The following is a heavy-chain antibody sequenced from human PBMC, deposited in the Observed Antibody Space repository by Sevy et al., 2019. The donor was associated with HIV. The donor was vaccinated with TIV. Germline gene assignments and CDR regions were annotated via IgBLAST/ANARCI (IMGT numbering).Heavy chain of an antibody. V-gene: IGHV4-59*01. J-gene: IGHJ4*02. CDR2: IYYNGTT. CDR1: GGSFNDFY. Sequence: SETLSLTCTVSGGSFNDFYWNWIRQSPGRGLEWIGYIYYNGTTNSNPSPRRRVTISEQTSTSQISLRLNSVTAADSAVYYCARGKVLFDHWGQGTVVTVSS. CDR3: ARGKVLFDH. D-gene: IGHD3-10*01.